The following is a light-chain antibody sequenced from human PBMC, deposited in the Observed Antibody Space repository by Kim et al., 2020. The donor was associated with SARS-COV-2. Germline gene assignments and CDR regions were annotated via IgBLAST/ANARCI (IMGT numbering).Light chain of an antibody. Sequence: SVPPGQTTSITCSGDKLSDKYVCWYQQKPGQSPVWVIFQDTKRPSGIPERFSGSNSGNTATLTISGTQAMDEADYYCQAWDRNTAVFGGGTQLTVL. CDR2: QDT. CDR3: QAWDRNTAV. CDR1: KLSDKY. J-gene: IGLJ2*01. V-gene: IGLV3-1*01.